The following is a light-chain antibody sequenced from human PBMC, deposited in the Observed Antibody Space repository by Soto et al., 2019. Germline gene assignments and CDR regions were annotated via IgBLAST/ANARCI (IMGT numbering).Light chain of an antibody. CDR2: GAS. CDR3: QQYGGSPYT. CDR1: QSVRSNY. J-gene: IGKJ2*01. V-gene: IGKV3-20*01. Sequence: EIVLTQSPGTLSLSPGERATLSCRASQSVRSNYLAWYQQNPGQAPRLLIYGASSRATGIPDRFSGTGSGTDFTLTISRLEPEEFAVYYCQQYGGSPYTFGQGTKLQIK.